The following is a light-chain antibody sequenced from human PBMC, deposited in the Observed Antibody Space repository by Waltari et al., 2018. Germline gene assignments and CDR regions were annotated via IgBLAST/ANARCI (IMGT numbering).Light chain of an antibody. V-gene: IGKV3-20*01. CDR2: DAS. Sequence: EIMLTQSPGTLSLSPGERATLPCRASQKINKYLAWYQHKPRQAPRLLIYDASSRGTGIPDRFSGSGSGTDFSLTISRLEPEDFAVYYCQKYGSIPATVGQGTKVEIK. CDR3: QKYGSIPAT. CDR1: QKINKY. J-gene: IGKJ1*01.